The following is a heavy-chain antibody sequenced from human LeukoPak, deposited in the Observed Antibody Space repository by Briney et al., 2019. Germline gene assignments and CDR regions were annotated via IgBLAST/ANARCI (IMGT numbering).Heavy chain of an antibody. Sequence: SETLSLTCTVSGGSISNHYWSWFRQPPGKGLEWIGYIHSNGNTNYNPSLMSRVTISVDTSKKQFFLKLTSVTAEDTAVYYCARDPAPLGYWGQGTLVTVSS. D-gene: IGHD7-27*01. CDR1: GGSISNHY. CDR3: ARDPAPLGY. V-gene: IGHV4-59*11. CDR2: IHSNGNT. J-gene: IGHJ4*02.